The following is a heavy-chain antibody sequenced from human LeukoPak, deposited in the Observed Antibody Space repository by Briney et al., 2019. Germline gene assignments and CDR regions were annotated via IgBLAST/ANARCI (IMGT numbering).Heavy chain of an antibody. CDR1: GYTFTGYY. CDR2: INPNSGGT. J-gene: IGHJ4*02. V-gene: IGHV1-2*06. CDR3: AASTTVTAYFNFDY. Sequence: ASVNVSCKASGYTFTGYYMHWVRQAPGQGLEWMGRINPNSGGTNYAQKFQGRVTMTRDTSISTAYMELSRLRSDDTAVYYCAASTTVTAYFNFDYWGQGALVTVSS. D-gene: IGHD4-17*01.